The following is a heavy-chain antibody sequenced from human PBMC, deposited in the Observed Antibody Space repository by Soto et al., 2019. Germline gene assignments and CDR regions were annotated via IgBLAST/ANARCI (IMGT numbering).Heavy chain of an antibody. J-gene: IGHJ6*03. V-gene: IGHV4-59*01. D-gene: IGHD3-3*01. Sequence: QVQLQESGPGLVKPSETLSLTCTVSGGSISSYYWSWIRQPPGKGLEWIGYIYYSGTTNYNPSLKGRVTISVDTSKNQSSLKLSSVTAAHTAVYFCARVAYDFWSGWGGAGYYYYMDVWGKGTTVTVSS. CDR1: GGSISSYY. CDR3: ARVAYDFWSGWGGAGYYYYMDV. CDR2: IYYSGTT.